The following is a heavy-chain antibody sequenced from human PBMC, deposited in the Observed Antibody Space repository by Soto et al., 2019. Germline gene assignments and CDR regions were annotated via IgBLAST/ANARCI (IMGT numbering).Heavy chain of an antibody. D-gene: IGHD2-2*01. CDR2: IIPILNSP. CDR1: GGTFGSYA. V-gene: IGHV1-69*01. Sequence: QVQLVQSGAEVQKPGSSVKVSCKASGGTFGSYAITWVRRAPGQGLEWLGGIIPILNSPAYAQKFQARVVSTADEITNTAYMELNSLRFDDTAVYYCAREGPYFTSATCPKFYDMDVWGQGTTVTVAS. J-gene: IGHJ6*02. CDR3: AREGPYFTSATCPKFYDMDV.